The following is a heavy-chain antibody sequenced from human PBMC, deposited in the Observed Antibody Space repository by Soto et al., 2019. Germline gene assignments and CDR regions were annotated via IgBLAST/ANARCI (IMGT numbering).Heavy chain of an antibody. CDR3: ARALIAVAGAVFDY. CDR1: GFTFSSYW. Sequence: PGGSLRLSCAASGFTFSSYWMSWVRQAPGKGLEWVANIKQDGSEKYYVDSVKGRFTIPRDNAKNSLYLQMNSLRAEDTAVYYCARALIAVAGAVFDYWGQGTLVTVSS. V-gene: IGHV3-7*05. J-gene: IGHJ4*02. D-gene: IGHD6-19*01. CDR2: IKQDGSEK.